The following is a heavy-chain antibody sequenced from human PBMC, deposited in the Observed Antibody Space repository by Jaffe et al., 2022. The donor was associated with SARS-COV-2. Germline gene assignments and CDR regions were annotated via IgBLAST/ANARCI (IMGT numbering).Heavy chain of an antibody. CDR2: IKPDGSET. CDR1: GFTFSSYW. V-gene: IGHV3-7*01. Sequence: EVQLVESGGGLVQPGGSLRLSCAASGFTFSSYWMTWVRQAPGKGLQWVANIKPDGSETHTLDSVKGRFTISRDNAKKSLYLQMNSLRDEDTAVYYCAKEGRMSEWGQGTLVTVSS. J-gene: IGHJ4*02. CDR3: AKEGRMSE.